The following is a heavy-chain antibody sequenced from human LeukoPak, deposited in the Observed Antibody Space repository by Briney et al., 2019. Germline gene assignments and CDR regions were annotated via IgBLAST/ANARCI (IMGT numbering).Heavy chain of an antibody. D-gene: IGHD5-12*01. Sequence: PGGSLRLSCAASGFTFSKAWMYWVRQAPGKGLEWVGRIKSKTDGGTTDYAAPVRGRFTISRDDSKNTLFLQMNSLKTEDTATYYCTTPKYSGYDLYFWGQGTLVTVSS. CDR1: GFTFSKAW. CDR2: IKSKTDGGTT. V-gene: IGHV3-15*07. J-gene: IGHJ4*02. CDR3: TTPKYSGYDLYF.